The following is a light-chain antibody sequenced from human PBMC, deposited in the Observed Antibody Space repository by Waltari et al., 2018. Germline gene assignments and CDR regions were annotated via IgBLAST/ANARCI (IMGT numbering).Light chain of an antibody. CDR1: QSISSS. CDR2: VAA. V-gene: IGKV1-39*01. J-gene: IGKJ2*01. Sequence: IQMTQSPSSLSASVGDRVTITCRASQSISSSLNWYQQIPGKAPKLLIYVAANLQSGVPSRFSGSGSGTEFSLTISSLQPEDFATYYCQQSYITTYTFGQGTKLEIK. CDR3: QQSYITTYT.